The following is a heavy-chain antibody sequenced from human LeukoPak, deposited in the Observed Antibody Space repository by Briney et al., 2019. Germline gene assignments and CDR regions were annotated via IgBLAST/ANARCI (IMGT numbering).Heavy chain of an antibody. CDR1: GFTFSSYW. V-gene: IGHV3-7*01. CDR3: ARDWEQWLVIYYFDY. CDR2: IKQDGSEK. J-gene: IGHJ4*02. D-gene: IGHD6-19*01. Sequence: GGSLRLSCAASGFTFSSYWMSWFRQAPGKGLEWVANIKQDGSEKYYVDSVKGRFTISRDNAKNSLCLQMNSLRAEDTAVYYCARDWEQWLVIYYFDYWGQGTLVTVSS.